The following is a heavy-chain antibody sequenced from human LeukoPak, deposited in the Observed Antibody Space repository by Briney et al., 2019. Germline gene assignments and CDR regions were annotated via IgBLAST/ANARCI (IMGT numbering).Heavy chain of an antibody. CDR3: AELGITMIGGV. CDR2: VSTTGGST. Sequence: GGSLRLSCGASSFTFSSYVMSWVRQAPGKGLEWVSTVSTTGGSTYYADSVKGRFTISRDNSKDTLYLQMNSLRAEDTAVYYCAELGITMIGGVWGKGTTVTISS. J-gene: IGHJ6*04. D-gene: IGHD3-10*02. V-gene: IGHV3-23*01. CDR1: SFTFSSYV.